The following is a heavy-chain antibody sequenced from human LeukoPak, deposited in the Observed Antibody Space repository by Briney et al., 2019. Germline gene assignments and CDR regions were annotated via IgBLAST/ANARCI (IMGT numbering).Heavy chain of an antibody. Sequence: PRGSLRLSCAASGFTFSTYAMTWVRQAPGKGLEWVSNISFSGRNTYYADSVQGRFTISRDNSKNTLYLQMNSLRAEDTAIYYCAKDPGSNSCGSFDNWGQGTLVTVSS. CDR2: ISFSGRNT. V-gene: IGHV3-23*01. J-gene: IGHJ4*02. D-gene: IGHD2-21*01. CDR3: AKDPGSNSCGSFDN. CDR1: GFTFSTYA.